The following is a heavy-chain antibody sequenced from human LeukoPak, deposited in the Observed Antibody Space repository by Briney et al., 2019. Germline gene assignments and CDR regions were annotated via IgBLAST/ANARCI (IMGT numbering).Heavy chain of an antibody. J-gene: IGHJ4*02. CDR2: IYNSGST. D-gene: IGHD3-22*01. CDR1: GGSISSGDYY. Sequence: PSQTLSLTCTVSGGSISSGDYYWSWIRQPPGKGLEWIGYIYNSGSTYYNPSLKSRVTISVDTSKNQFSLKLSSVTAADTAVYYCARALVTYYYDSSGYSGLFTYWGQGTLVTVSS. V-gene: IGHV4-30-4*08. CDR3: ARALVTYYYDSSGYSGLFTY.